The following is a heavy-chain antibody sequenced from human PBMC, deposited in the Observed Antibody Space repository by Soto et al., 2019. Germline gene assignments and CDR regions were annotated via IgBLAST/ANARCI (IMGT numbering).Heavy chain of an antibody. Sequence: SETLSLTCTVSGDSLSSGGHYWSWIRQHPGKGLEWIGHIYDSVNTYYSPSLRSRVTISADMSKNQFSLNLRSVTAADTAVYYCARVDHRGYFAILTDYWGQGTLGTVS. CDR2: IYDSVNT. CDR3: ARVDHRGYFAILTDY. J-gene: IGHJ4*02. CDR1: GDSLSSGGHY. D-gene: IGHD3-9*01. V-gene: IGHV4-31*03.